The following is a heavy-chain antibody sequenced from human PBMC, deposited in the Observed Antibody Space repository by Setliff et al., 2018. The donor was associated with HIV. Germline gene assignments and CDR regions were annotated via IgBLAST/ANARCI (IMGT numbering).Heavy chain of an antibody. D-gene: IGHD3-10*01. CDR3: ARGRFHRLHRPYSGSGSLGIQYFDY. J-gene: IGHJ4*02. CDR1: GGSFIGYY. CDR2: INHSGRT. Sequence: PSETLSLTCAVYGGSFIGYYWSWIRQPPGKGLEWIGEINHSGRTNYNPSLESRVTTSVDPSKKQFSLRLTSVTATDTALYYCARGRFHRLHRPYSGSGSLGIQYFDYWGQGTLVTVSS. V-gene: IGHV4-34*01.